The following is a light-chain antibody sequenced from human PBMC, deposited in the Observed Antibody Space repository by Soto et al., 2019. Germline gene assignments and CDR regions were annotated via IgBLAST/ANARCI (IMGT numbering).Light chain of an antibody. Sequence: QSVPTQPASVSGSPGQSITISCTGTRSDVVGSKYVSWYQQYPGKAPKVMIYEVSDRPAGVSNRFSGSKSGNTASLTISGVQAEDEADYYCSSYTSSGTIVVFGSGTKVTVL. CDR1: RSDVVGSKY. J-gene: IGLJ1*01. CDR2: EVS. CDR3: SSYTSSGTIVV. V-gene: IGLV2-14*01.